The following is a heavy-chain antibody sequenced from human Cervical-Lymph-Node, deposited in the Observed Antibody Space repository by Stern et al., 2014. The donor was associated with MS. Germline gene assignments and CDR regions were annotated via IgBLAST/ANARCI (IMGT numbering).Heavy chain of an antibody. CDR2: IHTRGSP. V-gene: IGHV4-61*02. Sequence: QLQLQESGPGLVKPSQTLSLTCTVSGGSISSGSYYWSWIRQPAGKGLEWIGRIHTRGSPNYTPSLKSRVTISVDTSKNHFPRKLSSVTAADTAVYYCARDCRLRYFDNYGMDVWGQGTTVTVSS. J-gene: IGHJ6*02. D-gene: IGHD3-9*01. CDR1: GGSISSGSYY. CDR3: ARDCRLRYFDNYGMDV.